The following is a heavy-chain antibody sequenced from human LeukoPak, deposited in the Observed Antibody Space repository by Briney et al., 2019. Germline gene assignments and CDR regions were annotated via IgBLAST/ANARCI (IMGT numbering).Heavy chain of an antibody. V-gene: IGHV3-74*01. CDR2: INSDGSTT. CDR1: GFPFSSYW. D-gene: IGHD1-14*01. CDR3: ARGSAVTGVH. J-gene: IGHJ4*02. Sequence: GGSLRLSCADSGFPFSSYWMHWVRQAPGKGLAWISRINSDGSTTNYADSVKGRFTISRDNAKNTLYLQMNSLRAEDTAMYYCARGSAVTGVHWGQGTLVTVSS.